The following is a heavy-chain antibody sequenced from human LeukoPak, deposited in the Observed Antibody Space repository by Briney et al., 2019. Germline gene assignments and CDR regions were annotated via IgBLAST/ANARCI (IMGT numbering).Heavy chain of an antibody. CDR1: GYTFTGYY. CDR2: INPKNGDT. V-gene: IGHV1-2*02. D-gene: IGHD6-19*01. CDR3: ARDRGIAVANVDFDY. J-gene: IGHJ4*02. Sequence: ASVKVSCKASGYTFTGYYMHWVRQAPGQGLEWMRWINPKNGDTNYAQKFQDRVIMTRDTSISTAYMELSRLRPDDTAVYYCARDRGIAVANVDFDYWGQGTLVTVSS.